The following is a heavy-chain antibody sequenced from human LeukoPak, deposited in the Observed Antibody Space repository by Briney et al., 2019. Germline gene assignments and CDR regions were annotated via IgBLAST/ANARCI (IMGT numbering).Heavy chain of an antibody. D-gene: IGHD6-19*01. Sequence: PGGSLRLSCAASGFTFSNNWMTWVRQAPGKGLEWVASVKKDESEKYYVDSVKGRFTISRDNAKNSLYLQMNSLRVEDTAVYYCARSEAGLDYWGQGTLVTVSS. CDR3: ARSEAGLDY. V-gene: IGHV3-7*01. CDR2: VKKDESEK. CDR1: GFTFSNNW. J-gene: IGHJ4*02.